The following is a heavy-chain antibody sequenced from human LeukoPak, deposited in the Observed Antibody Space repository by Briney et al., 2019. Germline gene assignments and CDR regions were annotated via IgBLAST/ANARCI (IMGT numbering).Heavy chain of an antibody. J-gene: IGHJ4*02. CDR1: DSFITSTYY. V-gene: IGHV4-38-2*02. CDR2: VFRLQTVRT. CDR3: ARVLHGPYLIDS. D-gene: IGHD2-8*01. Sequence: PSETLSLTCTVSDSFITSTYYWAWFRQPPGKGLEWIATVFRLQTVRTFNNPSLGSRVTMSLDPSHNQFSLNLTSVTAADTALYFCARVLHGPYLIDSWGQGTLVTVSS.